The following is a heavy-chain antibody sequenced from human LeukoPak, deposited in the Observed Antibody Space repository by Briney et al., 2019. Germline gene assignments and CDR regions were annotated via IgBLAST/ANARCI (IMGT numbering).Heavy chain of an antibody. CDR2: IIPIFGTA. V-gene: IGHV1-69*06. CDR3: ARAYSSSSDRDY. CDR1: GGTFSNYA. D-gene: IGHD6-6*01. Sequence: WVKVSCKASGGTFSNYAISWVRQAPGQGLEWMGGIIPIFGTANYAQKFRGRVTITADKSTRTAYMELSSLRSEDTAVYYCARAYSSSSDRDYWGQGMLVTVSS. J-gene: IGHJ4*02.